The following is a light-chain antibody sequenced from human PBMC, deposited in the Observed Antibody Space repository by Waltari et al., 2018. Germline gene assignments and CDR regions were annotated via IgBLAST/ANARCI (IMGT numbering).Light chain of an antibody. CDR1: TLTKQY. V-gene: IGLV3-25*03. CDR3: QSTDNSNTYLYWM. J-gene: IGLJ3*02. Sequence: SYDLTQPPSVSVSPGQTARIPCSGDTLTKQYAYWYQQKPGQAPVLVLYKDNERPSGIPERFSGSSSGTTVTLTISGVQAEDEADYYCQSTDNSNTYLYWMFGGGTKLTVL. CDR2: KDN.